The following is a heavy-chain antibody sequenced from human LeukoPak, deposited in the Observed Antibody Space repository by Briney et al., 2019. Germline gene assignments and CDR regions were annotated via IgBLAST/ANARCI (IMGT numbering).Heavy chain of an antibody. CDR3: ARVPRVVVVPAAMLNYFGY. V-gene: IGHV4-34*01. D-gene: IGHD2-2*01. Sequence: SETLSLTCAVYGGSFSGYYWSWIRQPPGKGLEWLGEINHSGSTNYNPSLKSRVTISEDTSKNQFSLKLSSVTAADTAVYYCARVPRVVVVPAAMLNYFGYWGQGTLVTVSS. J-gene: IGHJ4*02. CDR2: INHSGST. CDR1: GGSFSGYY.